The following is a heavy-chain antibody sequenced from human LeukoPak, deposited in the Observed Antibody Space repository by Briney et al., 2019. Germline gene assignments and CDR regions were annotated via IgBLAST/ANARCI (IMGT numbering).Heavy chain of an antibody. Sequence: GRSLRLSCAASGFTFCNYGMHWVRQAPGKGLEWVAVISYEGSDKYYADSVKGRFTISRDNSKNTLYLQMNSLRADDTAVYYCARDYYDSSGYYFLDYWGQGTLVTVSS. J-gene: IGHJ4*02. CDR3: ARDYYDSSGYYFLDY. CDR1: GFTFCNYG. V-gene: IGHV3-30*03. CDR2: ISYEGSDK. D-gene: IGHD3-22*01.